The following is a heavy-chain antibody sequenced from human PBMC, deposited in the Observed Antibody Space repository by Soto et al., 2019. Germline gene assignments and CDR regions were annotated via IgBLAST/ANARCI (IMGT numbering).Heavy chain of an antibody. CDR1: GYSFTSYW. J-gene: IGHJ5*02. V-gene: IGHV5-51*01. CDR2: IYPGDSDT. D-gene: IGHD3-9*01. Sequence: ESLKISCKGSGYSFTSYWIGWVRQMPGKGLEWMGIIYPGDSDTRYSPSFQGQVTISADKSISTAYLQWSSLKASDTAMYYCARHVQEDDILTGYVNWFDPWGQGTLVTVSS. CDR3: ARHVQEDDILTGYVNWFDP.